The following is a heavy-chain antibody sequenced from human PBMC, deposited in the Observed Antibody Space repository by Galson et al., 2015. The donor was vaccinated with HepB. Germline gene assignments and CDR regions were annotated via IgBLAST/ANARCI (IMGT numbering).Heavy chain of an antibody. CDR3: VRDNMGRIAAAVPNWFDP. CDR1: GGTFSSYG. V-gene: IGHV1-69*13. CDR2: IIPTFGIA. J-gene: IGHJ5*02. D-gene: IGHD6-13*01. Sequence: SVKVSCKPSGGTFSSYGISWVRQAPGQGLEWMGGIIPTFGIANYAQKFQGRVTITADESTSTAYMELSSLRSEDTAVYYCVRDNMGRIAAAVPNWFDPWGQGTLVTVSS.